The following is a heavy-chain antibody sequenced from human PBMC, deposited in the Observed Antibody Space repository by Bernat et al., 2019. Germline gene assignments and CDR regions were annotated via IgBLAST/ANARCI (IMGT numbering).Heavy chain of an antibody. Sequence: QVQLVESGGGVVQPGRSLRLSCAASGFTFSSYGMHWVRQAPGKGLEWVAVIWYDGSNKYYADSVKGRFTISRDNSKNTLYLQMNSLRAEDTAVYYCARRTNWNDPDPHYYFDYWGQGTLVTVSS. CDR2: IWYDGSNK. CDR3: ARRTNWNDPDPHYYFDY. V-gene: IGHV3-33*01. CDR1: GFTFSSYG. D-gene: IGHD1-1*01. J-gene: IGHJ4*02.